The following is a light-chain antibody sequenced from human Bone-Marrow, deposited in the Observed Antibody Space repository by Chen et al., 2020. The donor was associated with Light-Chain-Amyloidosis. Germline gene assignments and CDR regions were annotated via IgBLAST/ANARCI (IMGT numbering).Light chain of an antibody. J-gene: IGLJ1*01. CDR3: SSFTSSSSYV. V-gene: IGLV2-14*01. Sequence: HSALPQPSSVLVSPCPPITISSPGTSGDVGTYNYVSWYQRHPANAPKVMIYAVSNRPSGVSNRFSGSKAGNTASLTISGLQAEDEADYYCSSFTSSSSYVFGPGTKVTVL. CDR1: SGDVGTYNY. CDR2: AVS.